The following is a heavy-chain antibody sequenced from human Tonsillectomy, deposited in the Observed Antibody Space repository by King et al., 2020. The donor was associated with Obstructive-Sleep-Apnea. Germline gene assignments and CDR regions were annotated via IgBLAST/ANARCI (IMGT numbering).Heavy chain of an antibody. CDR1: GFTFSSYA. D-gene: IGHD5-18*01. J-gene: IGHJ4*02. Sequence: QLVQSGGGVVQPGRSLRLSCAASGFTFSSYAMHWVRQAPGKGLEWVAVISYDGSNKYYADSVKGRFTISRDNSKNTLYLQMNSLRAEDTAVYYCARDRDTAPVVYWGQGTLVTVSS. CDR2: ISYDGSNK. V-gene: IGHV3-30*04. CDR3: ARDRDTAPVVY.